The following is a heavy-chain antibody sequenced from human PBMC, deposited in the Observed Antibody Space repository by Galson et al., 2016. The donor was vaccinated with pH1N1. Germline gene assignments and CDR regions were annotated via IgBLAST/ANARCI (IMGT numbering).Heavy chain of an antibody. CDR1: GGTFSSFG. V-gene: IGHV1-69*13. CDR3: ARSPGYMVTALDN. Sequence: SVKVSCKASGGTFSSFGISWVRQAPGRGLEWMGGIIGMFAKTNYAQKFQGRVTITADELTSTAYMDLSILTSEDTAVYYCARSPGYMVTALDNWGHGTLVTVSS. D-gene: IGHD2-21*02. CDR2: IIGMFAKT. J-gene: IGHJ4*01.